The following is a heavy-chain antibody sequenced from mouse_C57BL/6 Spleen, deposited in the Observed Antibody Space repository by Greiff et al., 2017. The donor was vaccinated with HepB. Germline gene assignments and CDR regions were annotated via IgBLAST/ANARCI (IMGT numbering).Heavy chain of an antibody. Sequence: EVQVVESGGGLVKPGGSLKLSCAASGFTFSSYAMSWVRQTPEKRLEWVATISDGGSYTYYPDNVKGRFTLSRDKAKNNLYLQMSQLKSEDTSMYDCARDRSYAMDYWGPGTSVTVSS. CDR3: ARDRSYAMDY. J-gene: IGHJ4*01. CDR2: ISDGGSYT. CDR1: GFTFSSYA. V-gene: IGHV5-4*01.